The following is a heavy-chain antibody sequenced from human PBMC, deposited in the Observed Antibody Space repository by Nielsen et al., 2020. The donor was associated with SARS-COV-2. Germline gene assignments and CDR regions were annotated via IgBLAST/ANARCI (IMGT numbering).Heavy chain of an antibody. Sequence: GESLKISCAVSGFTFNTYWMHWVRQAPGKGLVWVSRINSDGSSTSYADSVKGRFTISRDNAKNTLYLQMNSLRAEDTAVYYCVRGLQVPNGLAHRWGQGTLVTVSS. CDR3: VRGLQVPNGLAHR. CDR1: GFTFNTYW. CDR2: INSDGSST. D-gene: IGHD3-16*01. V-gene: IGHV3-74*01. J-gene: IGHJ4*02.